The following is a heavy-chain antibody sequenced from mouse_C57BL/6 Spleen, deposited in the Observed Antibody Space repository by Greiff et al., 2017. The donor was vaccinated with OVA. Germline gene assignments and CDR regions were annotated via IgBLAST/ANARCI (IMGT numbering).Heavy chain of an antibody. V-gene: IGHV5-9-1*02. D-gene: IGHD4-1*01. Sequence: EVMLVESGEGLVKPGGSLKLSCAASGFTFSSYAMSWVRQTPEKRLEWVAYISSGGDYIYYADTVKGRFTISRDNARNTLYLQMSSLKSEDTAMYYCTRLDETGTSGAYWGQGTLVTVSA. CDR1: GFTFSSYA. CDR3: TRLDETGTSGAY. CDR2: ISSGGDYI. J-gene: IGHJ3*01.